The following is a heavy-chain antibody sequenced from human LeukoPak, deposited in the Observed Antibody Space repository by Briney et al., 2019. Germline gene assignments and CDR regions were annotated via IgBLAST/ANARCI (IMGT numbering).Heavy chain of an antibody. V-gene: IGHV3-53*01. J-gene: IGHJ2*01. CDR2: IYSGGST. CDR1: GLTVSSNY. CDR3: ARSAPYSGYSISWYFDL. D-gene: IGHD5-12*01. Sequence: GGSLRLSCAASGLTVSSNYMSWVRQAPGKGLEWVSVIYSGGSTYYADSVKGRFTISRDNSKNTLYLQMNSLSAEDTAVYYCARSAPYSGYSISWYFDLWGRGTLVTVSS.